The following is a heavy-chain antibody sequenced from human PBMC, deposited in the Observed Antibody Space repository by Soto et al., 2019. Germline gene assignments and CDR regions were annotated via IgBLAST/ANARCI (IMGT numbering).Heavy chain of an antibody. V-gene: IGHV4-31*03. J-gene: IGHJ4*02. CDR2: ISYSGKS. CDR3: AASPNADFFDY. CDR1: GGSISSGAYY. Sequence: QVQLQESGPGLVTPSQSLSLTCTVSGGSISSGAYYWRWIRQHPGRGLEWIGQISYSGKSDYNPSPRSRVSISLDPPRNPFLLKLSFVTAADTAVYYCAASPNADFFDYWGPGALVTVSA.